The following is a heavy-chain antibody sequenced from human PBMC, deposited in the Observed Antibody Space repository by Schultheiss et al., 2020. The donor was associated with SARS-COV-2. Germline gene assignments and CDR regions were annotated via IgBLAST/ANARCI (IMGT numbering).Heavy chain of an antibody. CDR3: ARYYDSTGGDY. V-gene: IGHV4-38-2*01. J-gene: IGHJ4*02. D-gene: IGHD3-22*01. CDR2: INHSGST. Sequence: SQTLSLTCAVSGYSISSGYYWGWIRQPPGKGLEWIGEINHSGSTNYNPSLKSRVTISVDTSKNQFSLKLSSVTAADTAVYYCARYYDSTGGDYWGQGTLVTGSS. CDR1: GYSISSGYY.